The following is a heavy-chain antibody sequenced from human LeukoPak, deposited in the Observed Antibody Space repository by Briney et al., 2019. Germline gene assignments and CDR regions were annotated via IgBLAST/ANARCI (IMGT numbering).Heavy chain of an antibody. J-gene: IGHJ3*02. D-gene: IGHD6-13*01. Sequence: PSETLSLTCTVSAGSISTYYWSWIRQPAGKGLEWIGRIYISGSTNYNPSLRSRLTLSLDKSKNQFSLKLSSVTAADTAVYYCARGMSAAFDAFDIWGQGTMVTVSS. V-gene: IGHV4-4*07. CDR1: AGSISTYY. CDR3: ARGMSAAFDAFDI. CDR2: IYISGST.